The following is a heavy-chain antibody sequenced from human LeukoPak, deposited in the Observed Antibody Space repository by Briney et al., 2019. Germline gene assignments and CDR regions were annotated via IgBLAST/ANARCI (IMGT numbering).Heavy chain of an antibody. CDR1: GFTVSTNC. CDR2: IYSGGTT. V-gene: IGHV3-53*04. J-gene: IGHJ4*02. CDR3: ARVDTVMAYYFDL. Sequence: GGSLRLSCAASGFTVSTNCMTWVRQAPGKGLEWVSTIYSGGTTYYADSVMGRFTISRRNSRNTLYLQMNSLRAEDTAVYYCARVDTVMAYYFDLWGQGTLVTVSS. D-gene: IGHD5-18*01.